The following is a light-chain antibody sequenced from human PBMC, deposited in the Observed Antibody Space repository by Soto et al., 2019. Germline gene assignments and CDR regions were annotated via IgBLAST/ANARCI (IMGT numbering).Light chain of an antibody. Sequence: EIVLTQSPGTLSLSPGDGATLSCRASQSVSGNSLAWYQQKPCQAPRLLTYGASTRATGIPDKFSGSGYGTDFTLIISRLEPEDFAVYYWQQYGSSPYTFGQGTKLEIK. CDR3: QQYGSSPYT. V-gene: IGKV3-20*01. CDR1: QSVSGNS. CDR2: GAS. J-gene: IGKJ2*01.